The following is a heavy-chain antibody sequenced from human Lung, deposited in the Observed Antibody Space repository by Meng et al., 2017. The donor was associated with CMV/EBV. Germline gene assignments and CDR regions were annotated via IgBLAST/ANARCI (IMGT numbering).Heavy chain of an antibody. CDR2: IRYDGSNK. J-gene: IGHJ6*02. CDR1: GFTFSSYG. V-gene: IGHV3-30*02. D-gene: IGHD3-9*01. CDR3: AKPPALVGYYYGMDV. Sequence: GGSXRLXCAASGFTFSSYGMHWVRQAPGKGLEWVAFIRYDGSNKYYADSVKGRFTISRDNSKNTLYLQMNSLRAEDTAVYYCAKPPALVGYYYGMDVWGQGTTVTVSS.